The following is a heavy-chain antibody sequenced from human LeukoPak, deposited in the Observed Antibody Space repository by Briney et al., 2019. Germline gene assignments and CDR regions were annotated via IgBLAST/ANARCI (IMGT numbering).Heavy chain of an antibody. J-gene: IGHJ6*03. CDR3: AKANSSSPGDYYYYYMDV. CDR2: IRYDGSNK. CDR1: GFTFSSYG. D-gene: IGHD6-6*01. Sequence: PGGSLRLSCAASGFTFSSYGMHWVRQAPGKGLEWVAFIRYDGSNKYYADSVKGRFTISRDNSKNTLCLQMNSLRAEDTAVYYCAKANSSSPGDYYYYYMDVWGKGTTVTVSS. V-gene: IGHV3-30*02.